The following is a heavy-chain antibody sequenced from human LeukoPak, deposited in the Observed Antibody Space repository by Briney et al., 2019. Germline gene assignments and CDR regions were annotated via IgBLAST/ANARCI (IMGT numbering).Heavy chain of an antibody. V-gene: IGHV3-66*02. CDR2: IYSGGST. D-gene: IGHD3-10*01. CDR1: GFTVSSNY. J-gene: IGHJ5*02. Sequence: GGSLRLSCAASGFTVSSNYMSWDRQAPGKGLEWVSVIYSGGSTYYADSVKGRFTISRDNSKNTLYLQMNSLRAEDTAVYYCARGRRYGSGSYYPWFDPWGQGTLVTVSS. CDR3: ARGRRYGSGSYYPWFDP.